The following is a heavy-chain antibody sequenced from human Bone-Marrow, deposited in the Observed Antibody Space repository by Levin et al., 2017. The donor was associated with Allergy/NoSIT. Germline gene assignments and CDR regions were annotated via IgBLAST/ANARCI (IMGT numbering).Heavy chain of an antibody. D-gene: IGHD5-12*01. Sequence: ASVKVSCKTSGYTFTGYNIYWVRQAPGQGLEWMGWINPDSGATHYTHKFHGRVTMTRDTSLSTAYMELNRLTSDDPAFYYWARQFDSGYDSAYFDFWGQGALVTVSS. CDR3: ARQFDSGYDSAYFDF. V-gene: IGHV1-2*07. CDR1: GYTFTGYN. CDR2: INPDSGAT. J-gene: IGHJ4*02.